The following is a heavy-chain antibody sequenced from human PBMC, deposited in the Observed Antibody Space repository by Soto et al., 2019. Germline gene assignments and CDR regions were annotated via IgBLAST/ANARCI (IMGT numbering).Heavy chain of an antibody. CDR1: GGTFSSYA. Sequence: QVQLVQSGAEVKKPGSSVKVSCKASGGTFSSYAISWMRQAPGQGLEWMGGIIPIGGTANYAQKIQGRVTITADESTSTAYMELGSLTSEDTAVYYCARDLLGFGYTYADVWGQGTTVTVSS. CDR3: ARDLLGFGYTYADV. D-gene: IGHD3-10*01. CDR2: IIPIGGTA. V-gene: IGHV1-69*12. J-gene: IGHJ6*02.